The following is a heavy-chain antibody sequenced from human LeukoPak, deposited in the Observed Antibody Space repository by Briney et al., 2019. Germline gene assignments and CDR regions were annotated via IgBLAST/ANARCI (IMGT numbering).Heavy chain of an antibody. Sequence: ASVKVSCKASGYAFTSYGISWVRQAPGQGLEWMGWISAYNGNTNYAQKLQGRVTMTTDTSTSTAYMELRSLRSDDTAVYYCAREVGTGTTDWFDPWGQGTLVTVSS. J-gene: IGHJ5*02. D-gene: IGHD1-7*01. CDR1: GYAFTSYG. CDR3: AREVGTGTTDWFDP. CDR2: ISAYNGNT. V-gene: IGHV1-18*01.